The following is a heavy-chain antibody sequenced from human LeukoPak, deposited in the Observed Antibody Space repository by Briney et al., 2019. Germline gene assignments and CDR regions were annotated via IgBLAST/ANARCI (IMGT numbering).Heavy chain of an antibody. CDR3: ARDRGSGYYDWFDP. D-gene: IGHD3-3*01. CDR1: GGSISSSSYY. V-gene: IGHV4-61*01. J-gene: IGHJ5*02. Sequence: PSETLSLTCTVSGGSISSSSYYWGWIRQPPGKGLEWIGYIYYSGSTNYNPSLKSRVTISVDTSKNQFSLKLSSVTAADTAVYYCARDRGSGYYDWFDPWGQGTLVTVSS. CDR2: IYYSGST.